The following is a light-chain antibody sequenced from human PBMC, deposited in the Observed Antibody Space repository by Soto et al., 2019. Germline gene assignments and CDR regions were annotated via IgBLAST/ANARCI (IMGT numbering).Light chain of an antibody. CDR1: QSIARY. Sequence: DIQMTQSPSSLSASVGDRVTITCRANQSIARYLNWYQQRPGKAPNLLIYAATRLESGVPSRFSGSGSGTDYTLTISSLQPDDFATYYCQQTYSIPWTFGQGTKVDIK. J-gene: IGKJ1*01. CDR3: QQTYSIPWT. V-gene: IGKV1-39*01. CDR2: AAT.